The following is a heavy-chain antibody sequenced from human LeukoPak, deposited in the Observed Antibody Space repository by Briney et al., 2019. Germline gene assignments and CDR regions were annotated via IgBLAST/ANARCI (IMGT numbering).Heavy chain of an antibody. D-gene: IGHD4-23*01. V-gene: IGHV3-21*01. CDR2: ISSGSSYI. Sequence: GGSLRLSCAASGFTFSTYSMNWVRQAPGKGLEWVSSISSGSSYIYYADSVKGRFTISRDNAKNSLYLQMNSLRAEDTAVYYCARDGLRWSYNWFDPWGQGTLVTVSS. CDR3: ARDGLRWSYNWFDP. J-gene: IGHJ5*02. CDR1: GFTFSTYS.